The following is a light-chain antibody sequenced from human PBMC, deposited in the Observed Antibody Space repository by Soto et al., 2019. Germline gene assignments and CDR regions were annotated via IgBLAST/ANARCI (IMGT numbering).Light chain of an antibody. J-gene: IGKJ1*01. V-gene: IGKV1-5*03. CDR2: KAS. CDR1: QNINDR. Sequence: DIQMTQSPSALSASVGDRVTITCRASQNINDRLVWYQQTPGKAPKLLIFKASRYQGGVPSTFSGSGSGTEFTLTISSLQPGDFATYYCQQYFNYPLTFGQGTKVEV. CDR3: QQYFNYPLT.